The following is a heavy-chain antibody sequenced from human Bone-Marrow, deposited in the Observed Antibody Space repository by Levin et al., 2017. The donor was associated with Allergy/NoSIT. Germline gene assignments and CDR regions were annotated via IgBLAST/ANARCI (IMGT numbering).Heavy chain of an antibody. D-gene: IGHD3-3*01. J-gene: IGHJ4*02. CDR3: ARGSGFWREVRFDY. CDR1: GGSINSNNYY. V-gene: IGHV4-39*02. CDR2: IFYNGNT. Sequence: PSETLSLTCTVSGGSINSNNYYWGWIRQPPGKGLECIGNIFYNGNTYSNPSLKSRVTISVDTSKNQFSLKLNSVTAADTAVYYCARGSGFWREVRFDYWGQGTLVTVSS.